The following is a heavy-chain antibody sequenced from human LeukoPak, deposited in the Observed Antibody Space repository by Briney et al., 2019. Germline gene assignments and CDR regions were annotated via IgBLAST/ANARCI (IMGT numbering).Heavy chain of an antibody. Sequence: GGSLRLSCAASEFSFNNFAMYWVRQAPGKGLEWLAVISYDGSIRYYADSVKGRFTISRDNSNNTLHLQMNSLRAEDTALYYCAREDNPLWFDPWGQGTLVTVSS. CDR3: AREDNPLWFDP. CDR1: EFSFNNFA. D-gene: IGHD1-1*01. V-gene: IGHV3-30-3*01. CDR2: ISYDGSIR. J-gene: IGHJ5*02.